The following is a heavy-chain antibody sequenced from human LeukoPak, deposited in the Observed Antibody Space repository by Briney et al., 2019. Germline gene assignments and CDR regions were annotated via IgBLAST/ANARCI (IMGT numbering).Heavy chain of an antibody. CDR2: ISDDGRNK. Sequence: GRSLRLSCAASGFTLRSYAMHWVRQAPGKGLEWVEVISDDGRNKYHADSVKDPFTISRNNYKNPRYLQMNSLRAEDAAVYYCARDAPYFYDSSGYFDCWGEGAHVAVSS. D-gene: IGHD3-22*01. V-gene: IGHV3-30*04. CDR3: ARDAPYFYDSSGYFDC. J-gene: IGHJ4*02. CDR1: GFTLRSYA.